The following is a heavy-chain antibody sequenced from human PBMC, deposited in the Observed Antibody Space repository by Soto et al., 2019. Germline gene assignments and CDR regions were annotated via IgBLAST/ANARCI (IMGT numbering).Heavy chain of an antibody. V-gene: IGHV3-30*18. CDR1: GFTFSSYG. Sequence: ESGGGVVQPGRSLRLSCAASGFTFSSYGMHWVRQAPGKGLEWVAVISYDGSNKYYADSVKGRFTISRDNSKNTLYLQMNSLRAEDTAVYYCAKADWGGYFDYWGQGTLVTVSS. CDR3: AKADWGGYFDY. D-gene: IGHD7-27*01. J-gene: IGHJ4*02. CDR2: ISYDGSNK.